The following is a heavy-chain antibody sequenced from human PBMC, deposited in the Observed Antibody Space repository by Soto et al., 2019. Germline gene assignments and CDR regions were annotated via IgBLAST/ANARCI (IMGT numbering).Heavy chain of an antibody. CDR2: ISSSSSTI. CDR1: GFTFSSYS. D-gene: IGHD3-16*02. Sequence: GGSLRLSCAASGFTFSSYSMNWVRQAPGKGLEWVSYISSSSSTIYYADSVKGRFTISRDNAKNSLYLQMNSLRAEDTAVYYCARAPIMITFGGVIVSYYFDYWGQGTLVTVSS. CDR3: ARAPIMITFGGVIVSYYFDY. J-gene: IGHJ4*02. V-gene: IGHV3-48*01.